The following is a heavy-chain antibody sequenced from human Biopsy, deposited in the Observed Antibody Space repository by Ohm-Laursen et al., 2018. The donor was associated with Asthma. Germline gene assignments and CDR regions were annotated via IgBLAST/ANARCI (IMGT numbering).Heavy chain of an antibody. CDR1: GYTFKSAG. J-gene: IGHJ6*02. D-gene: IGHD3-10*01. V-gene: IGHV1-18*01. CDR2: ISVYNGNT. CDR3: ARAVDYSHYYGIDV. Sequence: ASVKVSCKTSGYTFKSAGITWVRQAPGHGLEWMGLISVYNGNTKVAQKLQDRVTMITDTSTSTAYMELRSLRSDDTAVYFCARAVDYSHYYGIDVWGQGTTVNVS.